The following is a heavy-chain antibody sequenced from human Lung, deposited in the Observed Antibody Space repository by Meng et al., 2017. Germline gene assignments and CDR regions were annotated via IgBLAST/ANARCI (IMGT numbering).Heavy chain of an antibody. CDR1: GYTFISYD. Sequence: QVQLVQSGAEVKTPGASVKVSCKASGYTFISYDIGWVRQASGQGLEWMGWMNPNTGNTGYAQKFQGRVTMTRNTAISTAYMELSSLRSEDTAVYYCARGLYGGNSENYWGQGTLVTVSS. D-gene: IGHD4-23*01. CDR2: MNPNTGNT. J-gene: IGHJ4*02. V-gene: IGHV1-8*01. CDR3: ARGLYGGNSENY.